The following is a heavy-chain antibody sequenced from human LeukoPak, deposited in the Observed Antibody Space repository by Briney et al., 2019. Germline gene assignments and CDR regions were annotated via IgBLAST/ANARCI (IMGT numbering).Heavy chain of an antibody. J-gene: IGHJ5*02. D-gene: IGHD3-9*01. CDR3: VKDTGDYHVLTGYEGGNWLDP. Sequence: GGSLRLSCAASGFTFEHFAMHWVRQVPGKGLEWVCLISGDGDDSSYPDFLKGRFTISRDNRKNVVYLQMNSLTTADTGLYYCVKDTGDYHVLTGYEGGNWLDPWGQGTLVTVSS. V-gene: IGHV3-43*02. CDR1: GFTFEHFA. CDR2: ISGDGDDS.